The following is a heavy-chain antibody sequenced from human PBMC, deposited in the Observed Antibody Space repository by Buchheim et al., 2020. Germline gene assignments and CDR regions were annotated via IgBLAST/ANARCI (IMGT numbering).Heavy chain of an antibody. CDR3: ASLYYSESVRDY. CDR1: GDSLSSSSYY. V-gene: IGHV4-39*01. J-gene: IGHJ4*02. D-gene: IGHD3-22*01. Sequence: QLQLQESGPGLVKPSETLSLSCTVSGDSLSSSSYYWGWVRQPPGKGLEWIGSIYYTGPTYYQPSLKRRVTISVDTSKNQFSLNLSSVTAADTAVYYCASLYYSESVRDYWGQGAL. CDR2: IYYTGPT.